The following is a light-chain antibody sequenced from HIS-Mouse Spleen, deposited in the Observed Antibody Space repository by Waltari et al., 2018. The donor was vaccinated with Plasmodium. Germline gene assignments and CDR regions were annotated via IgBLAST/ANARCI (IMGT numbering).Light chain of an antibody. V-gene: IGLV2-8*01. Sequence: QSALTQPPSASGSPGQSVTISCTGTSRDVGGYNPVSWYQQHPGKAPKLMIYEVSKRPSGVPDRFSGSKSGNTASLTVSGLQAEDEADYYCSSYAGSNNLVFGGGTKLTVL. CDR2: EVS. CDR3: SSYAGSNNLV. J-gene: IGLJ2*01. CDR1: SRDVGGYNP.